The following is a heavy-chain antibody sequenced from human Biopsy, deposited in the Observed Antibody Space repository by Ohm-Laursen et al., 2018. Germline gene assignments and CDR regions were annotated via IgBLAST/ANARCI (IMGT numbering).Heavy chain of an antibody. J-gene: IGHJ5*02. CDR2: VNAKTGDT. Sequence: SSVKVSCKVSGYTFTGYHVHWVRQAPGQGLEWMGWVNAKTGDTNYAQKFQGRVTMTRDTSISTAYVDLSSLRSDDTAVYYCTRGGYYYDSLAYYYWFDPWGQGTLVTVSS. D-gene: IGHD3-22*01. CDR3: TRGGYYYDSLAYYYWFDP. V-gene: IGHV1-2*02. CDR1: GYTFTGYH.